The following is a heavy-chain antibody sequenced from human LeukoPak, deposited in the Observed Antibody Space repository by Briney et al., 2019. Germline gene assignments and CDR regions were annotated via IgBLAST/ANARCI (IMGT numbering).Heavy chain of an antibody. CDR1: GYTFTSYD. CDR3: ARGRLIVGAPHLREDI. D-gene: IGHD1-26*01. Sequence: ASVKVSCKASGYTFTSYDINWVRQATGQGLEWMGWMNPNSGNTGYAQKFQGRVTMTRNTSISTAYMELSSLRSDDTAVYYCARGRLIVGAPHLREDIWGQGTMVTVSS. CDR2: MNPNSGNT. V-gene: IGHV1-8*01. J-gene: IGHJ3*02.